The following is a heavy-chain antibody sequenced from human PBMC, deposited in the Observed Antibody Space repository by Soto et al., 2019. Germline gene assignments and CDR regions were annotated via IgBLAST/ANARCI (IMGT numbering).Heavy chain of an antibody. CDR1: GFTFSSYS. Sequence: GGSLRLSCADSGFTFSSYSVSWVRQSPGKGLEWVSAISGSGGSTYYADSVKVRFTISRDNSKNTLYLQMNSLRPEDTAVYYCAKDQGPLEWLLYGWFDPWGQGTLVTVSS. D-gene: IGHD3-3*01. V-gene: IGHV3-23*01. CDR2: ISGSGGST. J-gene: IGHJ5*02. CDR3: AKDQGPLEWLLYGWFDP.